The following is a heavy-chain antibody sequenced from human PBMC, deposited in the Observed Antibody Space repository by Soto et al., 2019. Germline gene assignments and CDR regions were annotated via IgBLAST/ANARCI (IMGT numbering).Heavy chain of an antibody. CDR1: GFTFSSYG. J-gene: IGHJ3*02. CDR2: IWYDGSNK. CDR3: AREGNYGSGSFDAFDI. D-gene: IGHD3-10*01. Sequence: QVQLVESGGGVVQPGRSLRLSCAASGFTFSSYGMHWVRQAPGKGLEWVAVIWYDGSNKYYADFMKGRFTISRDNSKNTLYLQMNSLRAEDTAVYYCAREGNYGSGSFDAFDIWGQGTMVTVSS. V-gene: IGHV3-33*01.